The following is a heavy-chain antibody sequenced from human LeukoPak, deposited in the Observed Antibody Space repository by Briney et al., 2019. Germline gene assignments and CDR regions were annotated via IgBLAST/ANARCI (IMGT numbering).Heavy chain of an antibody. D-gene: IGHD3-22*01. CDR1: GGSISSGGYY. V-gene: IGHV4-31*03. J-gene: IGHJ3*02. CDR2: IYYSGRT. Sequence: SETLSLTRTVSGGSISSGGYYWSWIRQHPGKGLEWIGSIYYSGRTYYNPSLKSRVTISVHTSKNQFSLKLSSVTAADPAVSFCERGSLLDDYDSSGGDAVDIWGQGTMVTASS. CDR3: ERGSLLDDYDSSGGDAVDI.